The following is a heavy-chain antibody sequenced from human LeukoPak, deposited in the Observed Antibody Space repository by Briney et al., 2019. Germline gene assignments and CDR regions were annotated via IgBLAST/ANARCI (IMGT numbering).Heavy chain of an antibody. CDR3: ARDWNGRGLFDY. CDR2: IYSGGST. D-gene: IGHD1-1*01. V-gene: IGHV3-53*01. Sequence: PGGSLRLSCAASGFTVSSNYMSWVRQAPGKGLEWASVIYSGGSTYYADSVKGRFTISRDNSKNTLYLQMNSLRAEDTAVYYCARDWNGRGLFDYWGQGTLVTVSS. CDR1: GFTVSSNY. J-gene: IGHJ4*02.